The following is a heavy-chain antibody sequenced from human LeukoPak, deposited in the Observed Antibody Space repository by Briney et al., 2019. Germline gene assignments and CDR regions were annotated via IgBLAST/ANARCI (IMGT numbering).Heavy chain of an antibody. J-gene: IGHJ4*02. CDR3: ARGSDSSGWYSSFDY. Sequence: PGGSLRLSCAASGFTFSSYSMNWVRQAPGKGLEWVSSISSSSSYIYYADSVKGRFTISRDNAKNTLYLQMNSLGAEDTAVYYCARGSDSSGWYSSFDYWGQGTLVTVSS. D-gene: IGHD6-19*01. CDR1: GFTFSSYS. V-gene: IGHV3-21*01. CDR2: ISSSSSYI.